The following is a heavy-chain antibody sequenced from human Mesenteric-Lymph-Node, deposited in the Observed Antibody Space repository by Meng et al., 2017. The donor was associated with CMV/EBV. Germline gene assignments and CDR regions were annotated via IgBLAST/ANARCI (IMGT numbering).Heavy chain of an antibody. Sequence: ASVKVSCKGSGYTFTGYFMHWVRQAPGQGLEWMGWINPNSGDTNCAQKFQGRVTMTRDTSISTAYMELNRLSSDDTAVYYCAPRDTGSFDYWGQGTLVTVSS. D-gene: IGHD2-8*02. CDR2: INPNSGDT. V-gene: IGHV1-2*02. CDR3: APRDTGSFDY. CDR1: GYTFTGYF. J-gene: IGHJ4*02.